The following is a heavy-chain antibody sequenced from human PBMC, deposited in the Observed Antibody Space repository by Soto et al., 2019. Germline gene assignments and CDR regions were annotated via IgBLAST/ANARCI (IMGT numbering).Heavy chain of an antibody. CDR1: GFPSSTYGFSTYA. Sequence: EVQLLQSGGGLVQPRGSLRLSCMASGFPSSTYGFSTYAMTWVRQPPGKGLEWVSVITGSGSHSYYADSVKGRFTISRDNSSNTLFLQMDSLRADDTAVYFCAKGTSSEFLLSFDDWDHGTLVTVSS. V-gene: IGHV3-23*01. D-gene: IGHD3-10*01. J-gene: IGHJ4*01. CDR2: ITGSGSHS. CDR3: AKGTSSEFLLSFDD.